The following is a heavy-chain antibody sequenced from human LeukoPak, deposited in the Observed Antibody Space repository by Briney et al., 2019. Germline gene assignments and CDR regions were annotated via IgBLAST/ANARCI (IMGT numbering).Heavy chain of an antibody. CDR2: IIPIFGTA. D-gene: IGHD2-2*02. V-gene: IGHV1-69*13. CDR1: GGTFSSYA. Sequence: GASVKVSCKASGGTFSSYAISWVRQAPGQGLEWMGGIIPIFGTANYAQKFQGRVTITADESTSTAYMELSSLRSEDTAVHYCARAEDCSSTSCYKYSFGAFDIWGQGTMVTVSS. J-gene: IGHJ3*02. CDR3: ARAEDCSSTSCYKYSFGAFDI.